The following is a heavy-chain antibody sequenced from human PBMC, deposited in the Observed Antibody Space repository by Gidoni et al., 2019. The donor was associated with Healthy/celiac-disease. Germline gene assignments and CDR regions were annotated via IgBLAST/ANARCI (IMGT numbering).Heavy chain of an antibody. D-gene: IGHD5-18*01. CDR3: TTDPPYTAMAY. Sequence: EGQLVESGGGLVKPGGSLRLSGAASGFTFSNAWMSWVRQAPGKGLELVGRIKSKTDGGTTYYAAPVKGRFTISRDDSKNTLYLQMNSLKTEDTAVYYCTTDPPYTAMAYWGQGTLVTVSS. CDR2: IKSKTDGGTT. V-gene: IGHV3-15*01. CDR1: GFTFSNAW. J-gene: IGHJ4*02.